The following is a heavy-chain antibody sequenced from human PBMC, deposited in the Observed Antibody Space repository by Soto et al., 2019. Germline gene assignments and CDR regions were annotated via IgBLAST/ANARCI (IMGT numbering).Heavy chain of an antibody. J-gene: IGHJ5*02. CDR3: ARSLRYFDWLPEAGWFDP. CDR2: IYYSGST. CDR1: GGSISSYY. Sequence: PSETLSLTCTVSGGSISSYYWSWIRQPPGKGLEWIGYIYYSGSTNYNPSLKSRVTISVDTSKNQFSLKLSSVTAADTAVYYCARSLRYFDWLPEAGWFDPWGQGTLVTVS. V-gene: IGHV4-59*01. D-gene: IGHD3-9*01.